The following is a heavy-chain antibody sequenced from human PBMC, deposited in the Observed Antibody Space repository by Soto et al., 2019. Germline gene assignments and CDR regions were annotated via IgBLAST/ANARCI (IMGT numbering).Heavy chain of an antibody. D-gene: IGHD1-1*01. CDR1: GFTFSYHA. CDR2: ISYDGDNK. Sequence: QVQLVESGGGVVQPGRSLRLSCAASGFTFSYHALNWVRQAPGKGLEWVAVISYDGDNKYIAESVKGRFTISRDNSKNTVCLQMNSLRAEDTAMYFCARGTTTSAFSAMDVWGQGTTVTVSS. V-gene: IGHV3-30-3*01. J-gene: IGHJ6*02. CDR3: ARGTTTSAFSAMDV.